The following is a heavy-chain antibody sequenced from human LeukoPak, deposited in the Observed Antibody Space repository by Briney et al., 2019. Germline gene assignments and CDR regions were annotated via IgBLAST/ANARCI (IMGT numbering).Heavy chain of an antibody. CDR1: GYSISSGYY. V-gene: IGHV4-38-2*02. Sequence: PSETPSLTCTVSGYSISSGYYWGWIRQPPGKGLEWTGSIDHSGSTYYNPSLKSRITISVDTSKNQFSLKLSSVTAADTAVYYCAREGFSTLRYSSSESHFDYWGQGTLVTVSS. CDR3: AREGFSTLRYSSSESHFDY. J-gene: IGHJ4*02. D-gene: IGHD6-6*01. CDR2: IDHSGST.